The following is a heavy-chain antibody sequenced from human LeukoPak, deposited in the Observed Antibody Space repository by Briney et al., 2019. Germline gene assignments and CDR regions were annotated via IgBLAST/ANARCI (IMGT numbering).Heavy chain of an antibody. J-gene: IGHJ6*03. V-gene: IGHV1-8*03. Sequence: ASVKVSCKASGGTFSSYAINWVRQATGQGLEWMGWMNPNSGNTGYAQKFQGRVTITRNTSISTAYMELSSLRSEDAAVYYCARANSGYDHPPSYYYYMDVWGKGTTVTVSS. CDR1: GGTFSSYA. D-gene: IGHD5-12*01. CDR3: ARANSGYDHPPSYYYYMDV. CDR2: MNPNSGNT.